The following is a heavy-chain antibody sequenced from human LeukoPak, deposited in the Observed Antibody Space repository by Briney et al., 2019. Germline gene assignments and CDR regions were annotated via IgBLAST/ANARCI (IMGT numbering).Heavy chain of an antibody. D-gene: IGHD2-21*02. CDR2: INPSGGST. Sequence: ASVKVSCKASGYTFTSYYMHWVRQAPGQGLEWMGIINPSGGSTGYAQKFQGRVTMTRDTSTSTVYMELSSLRSEDTAVYYCARDLKAYCGGDCYSVYGMDVWGQGTTVTVSS. CDR1: GYTFTSYY. CDR3: ARDLKAYCGGDCYSVYGMDV. V-gene: IGHV1-46*01. J-gene: IGHJ6*02.